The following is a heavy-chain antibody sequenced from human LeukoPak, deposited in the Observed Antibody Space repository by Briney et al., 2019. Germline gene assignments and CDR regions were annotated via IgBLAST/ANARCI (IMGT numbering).Heavy chain of an antibody. V-gene: IGHV3-23*01. CDR1: GFTFGSYA. J-gene: IGHJ4*02. CDR2: ISGSGGST. D-gene: IGHD3-9*01. CDR3: AKDGLRYFDPDTNFDY. Sequence: PGGSLRLSCAASGFTFGSYAMSWVRQAPGKGLEWVSAISGSGGSTYYADSVKGRFTISRDNSKNTLYLQMNSLRAEDTAVYYCAKDGLRYFDPDTNFDYWGQGTLVTVSS.